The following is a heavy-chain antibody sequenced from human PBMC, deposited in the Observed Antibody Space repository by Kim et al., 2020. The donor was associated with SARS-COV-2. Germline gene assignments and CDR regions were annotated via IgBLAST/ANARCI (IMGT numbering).Heavy chain of an antibody. CDR3: ARALNCSSTSCRGGMDV. CDR2: ISSSSSTI. V-gene: IGHV3-48*02. CDR1: GFTFSSYS. J-gene: IGHJ6*02. Sequence: GGSLRLSCAASGFTFSSYSMNWVRQAPGKGLEWVSYISSSSSTIYYADSVKGRFTISRDNAKNSLYLQMNSLRDEDTAVYYCARALNCSSTSCRGGMDVWGQGTTVTVSS. D-gene: IGHD2-2*01.